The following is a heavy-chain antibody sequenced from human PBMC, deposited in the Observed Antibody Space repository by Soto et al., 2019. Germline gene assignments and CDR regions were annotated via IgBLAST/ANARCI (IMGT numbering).Heavy chain of an antibody. Sequence: SETLSLTCTVSGVSITNYYWSWIRQPPGRGLEWLGYVYHTGSTSYNPSLKSRVAMSVDTSKKQISLKLISVTAADTAVYYCAREDTRWFDPWGQGTLVTV. CDR2: VYHTGST. CDR3: AREDTRWFDP. CDR1: GVSITNYY. J-gene: IGHJ5*02. V-gene: IGHV4-59*01.